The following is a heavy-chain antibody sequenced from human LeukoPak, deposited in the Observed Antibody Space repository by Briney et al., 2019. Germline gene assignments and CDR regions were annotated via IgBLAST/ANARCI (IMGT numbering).Heavy chain of an antibody. Sequence: PSQTLSLTCTVSGGSISSGGYYWSWIRQHPGKGLEWIGYIYYSGSTYYNPFLKSRVTISVDTSKNQFSLKLSSVTAADTAVYYCARVDMITFGGVIHTYYFDYWGQGTLVTVSS. J-gene: IGHJ4*02. CDR1: GGSISSGGYY. V-gene: IGHV4-31*03. CDR2: IYYSGST. CDR3: ARVDMITFGGVIHTYYFDY. D-gene: IGHD3-16*02.